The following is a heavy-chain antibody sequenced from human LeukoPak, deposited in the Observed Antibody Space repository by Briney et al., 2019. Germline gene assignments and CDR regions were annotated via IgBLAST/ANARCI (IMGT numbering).Heavy chain of an antibody. CDR1: GFTFSSYA. J-gene: IGHJ4*02. V-gene: IGHV3-23*01. CDR3: ARGWVYGSGSYYLDY. D-gene: IGHD3-10*01. CDR2: ISGRGGST. Sequence: PGGSLRLSCAASGFTFSSYAMSWVRQAPGKGLEWVSAISGRGGSTYYADSVKGRFTISRDNSKNTLYLQMNSLRAEDTAVYYCARGWVYGSGSYYLDYWGQGTLVTVSS.